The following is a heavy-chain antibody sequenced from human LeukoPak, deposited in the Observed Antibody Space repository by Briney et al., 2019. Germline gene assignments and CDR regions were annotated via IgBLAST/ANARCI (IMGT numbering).Heavy chain of an antibody. CDR1: GFTFSDFC. CDR3: AKGHTYGMI. D-gene: IGHD5-18*01. J-gene: IGHJ1*01. Sequence: GGSLRLSCAASGFTFSDFCMSWLRQTPGKGLEWVSYISTTGTTMDYADSVKGRFTISRDNAKDSLYLQMDNLGAEDTAVYYCAKGHTYGMIWGQGTLVTVSS. V-gene: IGHV3-11*01. CDR2: ISTTGTTM.